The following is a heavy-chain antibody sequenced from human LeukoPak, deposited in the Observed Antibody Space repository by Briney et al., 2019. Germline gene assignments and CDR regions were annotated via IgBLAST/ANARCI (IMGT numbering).Heavy chain of an antibody. CDR3: AQGVYNWNDDAAIDY. CDR1: GGTFSSYA. Sequence: ASVKVSCKASGGTFSSYAISWVRQAPGQGLEWMGGIIPIFGTANYAQKFQGRVTITADESTSTAYMELSSLRSEDTAVYYCAQGVYNWNDDAAIDYWGQGTLVTVSS. CDR2: IIPIFGTA. V-gene: IGHV1-69*13. J-gene: IGHJ4*02. D-gene: IGHD1-20*01.